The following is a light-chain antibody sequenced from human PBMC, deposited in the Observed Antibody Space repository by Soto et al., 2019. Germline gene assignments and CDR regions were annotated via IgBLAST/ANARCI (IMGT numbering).Light chain of an antibody. CDR1: QAVNTR. Sequence: EIVLTQSPASLSSFPGDRVTLSGRASQAVNTRLAWYQHKPGQAPRLLLYLASTRAAGVPARFSGSGSGTDFTLTISDVEPEDFAVYYCHQRQSWPRTFGQGTKVDI. CDR3: HQRQSWPRT. V-gene: IGKV3-11*01. CDR2: LAS. J-gene: IGKJ1*01.